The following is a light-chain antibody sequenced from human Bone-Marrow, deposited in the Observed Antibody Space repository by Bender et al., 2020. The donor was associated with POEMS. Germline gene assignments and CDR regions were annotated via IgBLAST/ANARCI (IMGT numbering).Light chain of an antibody. Sequence: SYGLTQPPSVSVSPGQTARITCGGTNIGTTSVHWYQQRPGQAPVLVIYDDSDRPSGIPERFSGSNSGNTATLTISRVEAGDEADYYCHVWDRNSAHVLFGGGTKLTVL. CDR2: DDS. CDR1: NIGTTS. J-gene: IGLJ2*01. V-gene: IGLV3-21*02. CDR3: HVWDRNSAHVL.